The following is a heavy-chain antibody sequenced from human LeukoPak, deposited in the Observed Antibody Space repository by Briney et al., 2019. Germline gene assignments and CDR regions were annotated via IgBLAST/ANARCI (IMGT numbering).Heavy chain of an antibody. CDR2: IYYSGST. V-gene: IGHV4-39*01. CDR3: ARHIVVVSTPADWFDP. J-gene: IGHJ5*02. Sequence: PSETLSLTCTVSGGSISSSSHYWGWIRQPPGRGLEWIGSIYYSGSTYYNPSLKSRVTISVDTSKNQFSLKLSSVSAADPAVYHCARHIVVVSTPADWFDPWGQGTLVTVSS. D-gene: IGHD2-21*01. CDR1: GGSISSSSHY.